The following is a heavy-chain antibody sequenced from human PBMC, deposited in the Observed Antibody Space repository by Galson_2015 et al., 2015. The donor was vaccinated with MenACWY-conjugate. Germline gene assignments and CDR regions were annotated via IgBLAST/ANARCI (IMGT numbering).Heavy chain of an antibody. CDR3: ATDVPGIGAGEFDY. V-gene: IGHV3-15*07. CDR2: ISTDGGAT. Sequence: SLRLSCAASGFTFSRYWTHWVRQVPGKGLVWVSRISTDGGATDYAAPVKGRFTISRDDSKNTLYLQMNSLKSEDTAVYYCATDVPGIGAGEFDYWGQGTLVIVSS. D-gene: IGHD3-10*01. CDR1: GFTFSRYW. J-gene: IGHJ4*02.